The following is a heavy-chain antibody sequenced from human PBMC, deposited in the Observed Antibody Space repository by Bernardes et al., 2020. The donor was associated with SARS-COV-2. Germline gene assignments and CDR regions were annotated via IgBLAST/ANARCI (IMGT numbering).Heavy chain of an antibody. CDR1: GGSFSDYS. D-gene: IGHD3-10*01. CDR2: INHSGST. V-gene: IGHV4-34*01. Sequence: SETLSLTCGVYGGSFSDYSWTWIRQPPGKGLEWIGEINHSGSTNYNPSLKSRVTISVDTSKNQFSLKLGSVTAADTAVYYSASGRVRKILLQSYFCGMDIGGRGATDTCSS. CDR3: ASGRVRKILLQSYFCGMDI. J-gene: IGHJ6*02.